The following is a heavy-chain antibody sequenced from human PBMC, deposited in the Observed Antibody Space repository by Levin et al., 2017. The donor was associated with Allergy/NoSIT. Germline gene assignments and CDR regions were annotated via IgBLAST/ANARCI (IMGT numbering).Heavy chain of an antibody. CDR3: AKDRSTNYGLDA. CDR2: ISYDRKKI. Sequence: GGSLRLSCAASGFIFSSYGMQWVRQAPGKGLQWVALISYDRKKIYYADSVKGRFTISRDDSKNTLILHMNSLRAEDTAVYFCAKDRSTNYGLDAWGPGTTVTVSS. CDR1: GFIFSSYG. D-gene: IGHD2-2*01. V-gene: IGHV3-30*18. J-gene: IGHJ6*02.